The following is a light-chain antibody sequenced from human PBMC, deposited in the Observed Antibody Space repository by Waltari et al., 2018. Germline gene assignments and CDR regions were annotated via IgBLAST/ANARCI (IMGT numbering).Light chain of an antibody. CDR3: QRRADWPLT. J-gene: IGKJ4*01. V-gene: IGKV3-11*01. CDR1: RSIHRY. Sequence: SFTARRSIHRYLGWYRQKPDQGPRLLTCHACTVATGVPARFSGRGAETDFTLTISSLEPEDSAMCDWQRRADWPLTFGGGTTVEIK. CDR2: HAC.